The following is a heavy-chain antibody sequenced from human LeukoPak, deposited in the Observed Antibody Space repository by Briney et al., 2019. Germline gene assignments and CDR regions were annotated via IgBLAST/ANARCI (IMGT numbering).Heavy chain of an antibody. Sequence: GGSLRLSSADPGFTFSSSSMHWVRQTPGKGLEWVAVISYDGSNKYNADSVKGRLTISRDNCKNSLYLQMNSLRAEDTAVYDCAKDGEVPAALHPWGQGTRVTVSA. D-gene: IGHD2-2*01. V-gene: IGHV3-30*18. J-gene: IGHJ5*02. CDR2: ISYDGSNK. CDR1: GFTFSSSS. CDR3: AKDGEVPAALHP.